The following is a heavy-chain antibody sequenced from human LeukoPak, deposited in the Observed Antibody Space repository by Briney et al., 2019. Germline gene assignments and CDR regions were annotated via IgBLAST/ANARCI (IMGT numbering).Heavy chain of an antibody. CDR3: ARKDYYISGSYFFDY. Sequence: GASVRVSCKASGYTFTKYPIHWVRQAPGERVEWMGWINVVNGDTGYSREFQGRVTITRDTAASAAYMEVSSLRSEDTAVYYCARKDYYISGSYFFDYWGQGTLVTVSS. J-gene: IGHJ4*02. V-gene: IGHV1-3*03. CDR1: GYTFTKYP. CDR2: INVVNGDT. D-gene: IGHD3-10*01.